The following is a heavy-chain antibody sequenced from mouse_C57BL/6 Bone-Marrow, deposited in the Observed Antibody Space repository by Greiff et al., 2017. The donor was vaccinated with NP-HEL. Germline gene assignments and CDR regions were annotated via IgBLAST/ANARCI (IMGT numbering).Heavy chain of an antibody. CDR2: IYPGSGST. J-gene: IGHJ2*01. CDR3: ARDYYGSSPYYFDY. D-gene: IGHD1-1*01. V-gene: IGHV1-55*01. CDR1: GYTFTSYW. Sequence: VQLKQPGAELVKPGASVKMSCKASGYTFTSYWITWVKQRPGQGLEWIGDIYPGSGSTNYNEKFKSKATLTVDTSSSTAYMQLSSLTSEDSAVYYCARDYYGSSPYYFDYWGQGTTLTVSS.